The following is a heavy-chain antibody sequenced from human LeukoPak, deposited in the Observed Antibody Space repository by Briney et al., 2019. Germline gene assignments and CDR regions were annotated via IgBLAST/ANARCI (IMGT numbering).Heavy chain of an antibody. CDR3: AREQRWPPRHAFDI. J-gene: IGHJ3*02. V-gene: IGHV4-59*01. D-gene: IGHD5-24*01. Sequence: SETLSLTCTASGGSFSSYYWSWIRQPPGKGLEWIGYIYYSGSTNYNPSLTSRVTISVDTSKNQFSLKLSSVTAADTAVYYCAREQRWPPRHAFDIWGQGTMVTVSS. CDR1: GGSFSSYY. CDR2: IYYSGST.